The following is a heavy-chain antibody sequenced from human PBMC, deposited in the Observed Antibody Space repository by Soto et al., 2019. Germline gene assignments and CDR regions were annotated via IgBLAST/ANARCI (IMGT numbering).Heavy chain of an antibody. CDR1: GYSFTSYW. D-gene: IGHD3-16*02. CDR3: ARQQEVITYYYYGMDV. Sequence: TGESLKISCKGSGYSFTSYWISWVRQMPGKGLEWMGRIDPSDSYTNYSPSFQGHVTISADKSISTAYLQWSSLKASDTAMYYCARQQEVITYYYYGMDVWGQGTTVTVSS. J-gene: IGHJ6*02. V-gene: IGHV5-10-1*01. CDR2: IDPSDSYT.